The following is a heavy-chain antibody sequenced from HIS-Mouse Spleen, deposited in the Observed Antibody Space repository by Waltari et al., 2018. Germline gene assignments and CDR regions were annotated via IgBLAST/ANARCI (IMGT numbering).Heavy chain of an antibody. Sequence: QLQLQESGPGLVKPSETLSLTCTVSGGSISSSSYYWGWIRQPPGQGLEWIGSIDYSGSTYYNPSIKSRVTISVDTSKNQFSLKLSSVTAADTAVYYCAREIPYSSSWYDWYFDLWGRGTLVTVSS. CDR3: AREIPYSSSWYDWYFDL. V-gene: IGHV4-39*07. CDR1: GGSISSSSYY. CDR2: IDYSGST. J-gene: IGHJ2*01. D-gene: IGHD6-13*01.